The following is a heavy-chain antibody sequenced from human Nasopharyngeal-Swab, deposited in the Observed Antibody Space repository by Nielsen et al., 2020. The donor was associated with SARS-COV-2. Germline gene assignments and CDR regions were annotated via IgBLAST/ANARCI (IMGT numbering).Heavy chain of an antibody. Sequence: GGSLTLSCSASGFIFNNYAMSWIRQAPGKGQEWVGIIWGSGRGTNCAGSVKGRFTISRDNSNNTLFLHMNSLRVEDTAVYYCARGRREIWSSGNDYGSGSFDNWGQGTLVTVSS. D-gene: IGHD3-10*01. CDR1: GFIFNNYA. J-gene: IGHJ4*02. CDR3: ARGRREIWSSGNDYGSGSFDN. V-gene: IGHV3-23*01. CDR2: IWGSGRGT.